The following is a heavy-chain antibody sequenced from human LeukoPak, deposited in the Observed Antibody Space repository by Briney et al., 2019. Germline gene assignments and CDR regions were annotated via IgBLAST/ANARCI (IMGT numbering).Heavy chain of an antibody. D-gene: IGHD6-19*01. CDR2: IRYDGSNK. V-gene: IGHV3-30*02. CDR3: AKDRGSSGWFKVEYYFDY. J-gene: IGHJ4*02. Sequence: GGSLRLSCAASGFTFSSYGMHWVRQAPGKGLEWVAFIRYDGSNKYYADSVKGRFTISRDNSKNTLYLQMTSLRAEDTAVYYCAKDRGSSGWFKVEYYFDYWGQGTLVTVSS. CDR1: GFTFSSYG.